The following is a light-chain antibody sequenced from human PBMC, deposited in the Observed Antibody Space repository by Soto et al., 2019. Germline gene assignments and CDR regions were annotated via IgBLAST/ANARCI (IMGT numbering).Light chain of an antibody. V-gene: IGKV1-27*01. Sequence: DIQMTQSPSSLSASVGDRVTITCRASQGVSSSLAWYQQNAGKSPKLLIYAASYLQSGVPSRFSGSGSGTDFSLTISSLQPEDVATYYCQTYHSARVTFGGGTKVEI. CDR1: QGVSSS. CDR3: QTYHSARVT. J-gene: IGKJ4*01. CDR2: AAS.